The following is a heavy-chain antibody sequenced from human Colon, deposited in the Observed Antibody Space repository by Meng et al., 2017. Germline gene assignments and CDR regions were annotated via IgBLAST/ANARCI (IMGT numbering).Heavy chain of an antibody. V-gene: IGHV4-30-4*01. CDR1: GGSISSGDYY. Sequence: VHVQKAYPGPVHPSQPLSLTCTVSGGSISSGDYYWSWIRQPPGKGLEWIGYIYYSGSTYSNASLKSRVTISIDRSKNQFSLKLSSVTAADTAVYYCARDRKHYGERGWFDPWGQGTLVTVSS. D-gene: IGHD4-17*01. CDR3: ARDRKHYGERGWFDP. CDR2: IYYSGST. J-gene: IGHJ5*02.